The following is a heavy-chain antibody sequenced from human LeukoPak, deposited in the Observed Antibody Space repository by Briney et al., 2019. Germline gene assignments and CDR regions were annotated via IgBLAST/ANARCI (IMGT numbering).Heavy chain of an antibody. CDR2: VYYSGNT. CDR3: ARHHAEILVPND. J-gene: IGHJ4*02. D-gene: IGHD1-1*01. CDR1: GGYIISRSHY. Sequence: PSETPSLTCTVSGGYIISRSHYWGWIRQPPGRGLEWIGSVYYSGNTYYNPSLKTRATISIDTPTSKNQFSLTLSSVTAADTAVYYCARHHAEILVPNDWGQGTLVTVSS. V-gene: IGHV4-39*01.